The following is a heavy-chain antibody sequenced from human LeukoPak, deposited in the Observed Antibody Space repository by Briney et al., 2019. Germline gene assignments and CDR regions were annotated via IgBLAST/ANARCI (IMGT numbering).Heavy chain of an antibody. CDR2: IYYSGST. CDR3: AGFVELSEVWWFDP. Sequence: SETLSLTCTVSGGSMSSYYWSWIRQPPGKGLEGVGYIYYSGSTNYNRSLKRRVTISVDTSKNQFSLKLSSVTAADTGVYYCAGFVELSEVWWFDPWGQGTLVTVSS. CDR1: GGSMSSYY. J-gene: IGHJ5*02. V-gene: IGHV4-59*01. D-gene: IGHD3-10*01.